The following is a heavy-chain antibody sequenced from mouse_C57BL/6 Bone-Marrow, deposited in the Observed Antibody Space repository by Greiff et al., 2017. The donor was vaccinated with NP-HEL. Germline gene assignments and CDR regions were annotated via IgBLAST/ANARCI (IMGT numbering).Heavy chain of an antibody. CDR3: TTITTVVAKAMDY. Sequence: VQLKQSGAELVRPGASVKLSCTASGFNIKDDYMHWVKQRPEQGLEWIGWIDPENGDTEYASKFQGKATITADTSSNTAYLQLSSLTSEDTAVYYCTTITTVVAKAMDYWGQGTSVTVSS. V-gene: IGHV14-4*01. CDR2: IDPENGDT. CDR1: GFNIKDDY. D-gene: IGHD1-1*01. J-gene: IGHJ4*01.